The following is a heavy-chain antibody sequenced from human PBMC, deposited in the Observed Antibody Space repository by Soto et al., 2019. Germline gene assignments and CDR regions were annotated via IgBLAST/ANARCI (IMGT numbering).Heavy chain of an antibody. D-gene: IGHD2-15*01. CDR1: GGSISSGDYY. CDR3: ARYCIGGSCYGWFDP. CDR2: IYYSGST. J-gene: IGHJ5*02. V-gene: IGHV4-30-4*01. Sequence: QVQLQESGPGLVKPSQTLSLTCTVSGGSISSGDYYWSWIRQPPGKGLEWIGYIYYSGSTYYNPSRKTRVTXQXXXSXXQSSLNLSPVTAADTAVYYCARYCIGGSCYGWFDPWGQGTLVTFSS.